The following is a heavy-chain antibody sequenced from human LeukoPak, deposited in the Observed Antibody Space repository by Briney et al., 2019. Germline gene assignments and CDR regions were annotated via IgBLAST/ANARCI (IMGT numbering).Heavy chain of an antibody. J-gene: IGHJ5*02. V-gene: IGHV4-39*01. CDR2: IYYSGST. D-gene: IGHD6-13*01. CDR1: GGSISSSSYY. CDR3: ARPSSSWYNWFDP. Sequence: PSETLSLTCTVSGGSISSSSYYWDWIRQPPGKGLEWIGSIYYSGSTYYNPSLKSRVTISVDTSKNQFSLKLSSVTAADTAVYYCARPSSSWYNWFDPWGQGTLVTVSS.